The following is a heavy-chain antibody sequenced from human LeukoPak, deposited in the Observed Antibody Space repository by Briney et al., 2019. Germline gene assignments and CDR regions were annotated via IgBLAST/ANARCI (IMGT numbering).Heavy chain of an antibody. V-gene: IGHV1-24*01. CDR3: ATSVYCSGGSCYSGYYYYYGMDV. D-gene: IGHD2-15*01. CDR1: GYTLTELS. Sequence: ASVKVSCKVSGYTLTELSMHWVRQAPGKGLEWMGGFDPEDGETIYAQKFQGRVTMTEDISTDTAYMELSSLRSEDTAVYYCATSVYCSGGSCYSGYYYYYGMDVWGQETTVTVSS. J-gene: IGHJ6*02. CDR2: FDPEDGET.